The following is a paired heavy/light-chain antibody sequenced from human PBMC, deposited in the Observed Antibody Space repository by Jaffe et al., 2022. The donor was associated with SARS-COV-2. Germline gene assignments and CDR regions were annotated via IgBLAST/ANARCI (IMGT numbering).Heavy chain of an antibody. D-gene: IGHD2-15*01. Sequence: QVQLQESGPGLVKASGTLSLTCAVSGGSISSNDFWTWVRQPPGKGLEWVGEIHHSGSFNYNPSLESRVTISVDKSKNQFSLKLRSVTAADTAVYYCARAGATSNYLDPWGQGTLVTVSS. J-gene: IGHJ5*02. CDR2: IHHSGSF. V-gene: IGHV4-4*02. CDR1: GGSISSNDF. CDR3: ARAGATSNYLDP.
Light chain of an antibody. J-gene: IGLJ3*02. CDR3: AAWDDSLDAWV. V-gene: IGLV1-36*01. Sequence: QSVLTQPPSVSEAPRQRVTISCSGSSSNIGNNPVNWYQQHPGKAPKVLIYSDDLLPSGVSDRFSGSKSGTSASLAISGLQSEDEADYYCAAWDDSLDAWVFGGGTKLTVL. CDR1: SSNIGNNP. CDR2: SDD.